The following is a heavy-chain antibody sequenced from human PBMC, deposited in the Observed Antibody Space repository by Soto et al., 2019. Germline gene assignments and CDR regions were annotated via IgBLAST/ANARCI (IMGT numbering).Heavy chain of an antibody. CDR3: ARAFYGDYDY. CDR1: GGSFSGYY. Sequence: SETLSLTCAVYGGSFSGYYWSWIRQPPGKGLEWIGEINHSGSTNYNPSLKILVTISVDTSKNQFSLKLSSVTAADTAVYYCARAFYGDYDYWGQGTLVTVSS. J-gene: IGHJ4*02. V-gene: IGHV4-34*01. CDR2: INHSGST. D-gene: IGHD4-17*01.